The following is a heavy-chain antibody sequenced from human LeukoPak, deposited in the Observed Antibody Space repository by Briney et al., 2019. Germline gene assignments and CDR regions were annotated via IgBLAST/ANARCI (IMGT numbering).Heavy chain of an antibody. D-gene: IGHD5-12*01. CDR2: IYSGGNT. CDR3: ARVAATILNYYYYYMDV. CDR1: GFTVSINS. Sequence: GGSLRLSCTVSGFTVSINSMSWVRQAPGKGLEWVSFIYSGGNTHYSDSVKGRFTISRDNAKNSLYLQMNSLRAEDTAVYYCARVAATILNYYYYYMDVWGKGTTVTVSS. V-gene: IGHV3-66*01. J-gene: IGHJ6*03.